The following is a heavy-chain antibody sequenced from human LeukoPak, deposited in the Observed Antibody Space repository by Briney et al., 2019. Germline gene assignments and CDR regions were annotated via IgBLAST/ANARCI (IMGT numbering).Heavy chain of an antibody. CDR1: GFIFSSYG. J-gene: IGHJ6*04. CDR2: ISYDGSSK. V-gene: IGHV3-30*03. D-gene: IGHD6-19*01. CDR3: ARDRVGIEVVRFPSWMDV. Sequence: PGGSLRLSCAASGFIFSSYGMHWVRQAPGKGLEWVAVISYDGSSKYYADSVKGRFTISRDNSKNTLYLQMNSLRAEDTAVYYCARDRVGIEVVRFPSWMDVWGKGTTVTVSS.